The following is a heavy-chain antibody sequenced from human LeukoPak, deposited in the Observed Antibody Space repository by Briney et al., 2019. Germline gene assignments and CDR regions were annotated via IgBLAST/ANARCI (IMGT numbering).Heavy chain of an antibody. CDR1: GYTFTSYG. CDR2: ISAYNGNT. J-gene: IGHJ4*02. D-gene: IGHD2-21*02. V-gene: IGHV1-18*01. CDR3: ARGGSYLYCGGDCYFSY. Sequence: ASVKVSCKASGYTFTSYGISWVRQAPGQGLEWMGWISAYNGNTNYAQKLQGRVTMTTDTSTSTAYMELRSLRSDDTAVYYCARGGSYLYCGGDCYFSYWGQRTLVTVSS.